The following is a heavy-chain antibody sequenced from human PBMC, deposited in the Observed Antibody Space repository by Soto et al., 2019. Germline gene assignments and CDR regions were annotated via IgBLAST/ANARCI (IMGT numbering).Heavy chain of an antibody. V-gene: IGHV3-30*18. Sequence: QVQLVESGGGVVQPGRCLRLSCAASGFTFSSYGMHWVRQAPGKGLEWVAVISYDGSNKYYADSVKGRFTISRDNSKNTLYLQMNSLRAEDTAVYYCAKDSGYYFDYWGQGTLVTVSS. CDR1: GFTFSSYG. J-gene: IGHJ4*02. CDR3: AKDSGYYFDY. CDR2: ISYDGSNK. D-gene: IGHD3-10*01.